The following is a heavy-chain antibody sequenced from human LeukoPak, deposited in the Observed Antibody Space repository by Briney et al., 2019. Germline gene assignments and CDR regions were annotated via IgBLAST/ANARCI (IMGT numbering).Heavy chain of an antibody. CDR3: AKSLQLLWFGELPLDY. V-gene: IGHV3-11*03. D-gene: IGHD3-10*01. CDR1: GFTFSDYY. J-gene: IGHJ4*02. CDR2: ISSSSSYT. Sequence: GGSLRLSCAASGFTFSDYYMSWIRQAPGKGLEWVSYISSSSSYTNYADSVKGRFTISRDNAKNSLYLQMNSLRAEDTAVYYCAKSLQLLWFGELPLDYWGQGTLVTVSS.